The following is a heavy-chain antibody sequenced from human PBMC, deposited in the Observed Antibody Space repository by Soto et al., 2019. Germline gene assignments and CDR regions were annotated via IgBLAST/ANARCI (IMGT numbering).Heavy chain of an antibody. J-gene: IGHJ4*02. CDR3: ARDWIVVVITTTFDY. CDR2: ISYDGSNK. Sequence: GGSLRLCCAASGFTFNSYGIHWVRQAPGKGLEWVAVISYDGSNKYYADSVKGRFTISRDNSKNTLYLQMNSLRAEDTAVYYCARDWIVVVITTTFDYWGQGTLVTVSS. V-gene: IGHV3-30*03. CDR1: GFTFNSYG. D-gene: IGHD3-22*01.